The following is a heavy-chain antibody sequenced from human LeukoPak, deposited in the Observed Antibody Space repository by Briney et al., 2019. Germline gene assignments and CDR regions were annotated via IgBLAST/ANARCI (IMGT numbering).Heavy chain of an antibody. CDR2: IIPIFGTA. CDR3: ATSPGIAVAGVGNWFDP. D-gene: IGHD6-19*01. CDR1: GGTFSSYA. J-gene: IGHJ5*02. Sequence: ASVKVSCKASGGTFSSYAISWVRQAPGQGLEWMGGIIPIFGTANYVQKFQGRVTITADESTSTAYMELSSLRSEDTAVYYCATSPGIAVAGVGNWFDPWGQGTLVTVSS. V-gene: IGHV1-69*13.